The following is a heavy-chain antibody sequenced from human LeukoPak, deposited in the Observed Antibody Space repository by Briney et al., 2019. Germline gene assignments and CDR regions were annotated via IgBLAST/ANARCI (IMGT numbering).Heavy chain of an antibody. Sequence: ASVKVSCKASGYTFTGYYMHWVRQAPGQGLEWMGWINPNSGGTNYAQKFQGRVTITADESTSTAYMELSSLRSEDTAVYYCARGEEMATITTYFDYWGQGTLVTVSS. D-gene: IGHD5-24*01. J-gene: IGHJ4*02. CDR3: ARGEEMATITTYFDY. V-gene: IGHV1-2*02. CDR1: GYTFTGYY. CDR2: INPNSGGT.